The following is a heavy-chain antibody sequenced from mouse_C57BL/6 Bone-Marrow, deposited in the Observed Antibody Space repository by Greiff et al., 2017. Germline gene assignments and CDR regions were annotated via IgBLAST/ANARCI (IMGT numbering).Heavy chain of an antibody. D-gene: IGHD1-1*01. V-gene: IGHV5-9-1*02. CDR1: GFTFSSYA. Sequence: EVQRVESGEGLVKPGGSLKLSCAASGFTFSSYAMSWVRQTPEKRLECVAYISSGGDYIYYADTVKGRFTISRDNARNTLYLQMSSLKSEDTAMYYCTREDYYGSSHWYFDVWGTGTTVTVSS. J-gene: IGHJ1*03. CDR2: ISSGGDYI. CDR3: TREDYYGSSHWYFDV.